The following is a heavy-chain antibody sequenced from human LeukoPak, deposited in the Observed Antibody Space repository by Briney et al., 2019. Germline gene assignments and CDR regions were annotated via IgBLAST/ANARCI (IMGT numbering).Heavy chain of an antibody. D-gene: IGHD3-3*01. CDR3: ARVDKGSGYYSPLSIDY. J-gene: IGHJ4*01. CDR2: ISYSGST. V-gene: IGHV4-59*11. CDR1: GGSISSHY. Sequence: SETLSLTCTVSGGSISSHYWSWIRQPPGKGLEWIGYISYSGSTNYNPSLKSRVTISVDTSKNQFSLKLSSVTAAGTAVYYCARVDKGSGYYSPLSIDYWGHGTLGTGSS.